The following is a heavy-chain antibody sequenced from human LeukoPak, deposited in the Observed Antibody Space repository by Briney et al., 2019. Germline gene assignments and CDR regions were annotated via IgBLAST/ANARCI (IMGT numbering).Heavy chain of an antibody. D-gene: IGHD2-15*01. CDR3: ARERYCSGGSCYYFDY. V-gene: IGHV3-53*01. J-gene: IGHJ4*02. CDR2: IYSGGST. CDR1: GFTVSSNY. Sequence: AGGSLRLSCAASGFTVSSNYMSWVRQAPGKGLEWVSVIYSGGSTYYADSVKGRFTISRDNSKNTLYLQMNSLRAEDTAVYYCARERYCSGGSCYYFDYWGQGTLVTVSS.